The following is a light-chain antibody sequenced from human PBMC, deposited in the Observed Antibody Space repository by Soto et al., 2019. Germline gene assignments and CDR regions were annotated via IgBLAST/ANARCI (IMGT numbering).Light chain of an antibody. CDR1: QAISSA. CDR3: QQYKSYRT. Sequence: DRVTITCRASQAISSALAWYQQKPGKAPKLLIYDASSLESGVSSRFSGSGSGTEFTLTISSLQPDDFATYYCQQYKSYRTFGQGTKVDIK. V-gene: IGKV1-13*02. J-gene: IGKJ1*01. CDR2: DAS.